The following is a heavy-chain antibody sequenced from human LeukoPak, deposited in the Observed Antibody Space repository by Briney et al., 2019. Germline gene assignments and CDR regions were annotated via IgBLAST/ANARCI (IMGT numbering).Heavy chain of an antibody. J-gene: IGHJ4*02. D-gene: IGHD5-18*01. CDR3: ARASRPLGYSYGVGFDY. Sequence: ASVKVSCKASGYTFTSYDINWVRQATGQGLEWMGWINPNSGGTNYAQKFQGRVTMTRDTSISTAYMELSRLRSDDTAVYYRARASRPLGYSYGVGFDYWGQGTLVTVSS. CDR1: GYTFTSYD. V-gene: IGHV1-2*02. CDR2: INPNSGGT.